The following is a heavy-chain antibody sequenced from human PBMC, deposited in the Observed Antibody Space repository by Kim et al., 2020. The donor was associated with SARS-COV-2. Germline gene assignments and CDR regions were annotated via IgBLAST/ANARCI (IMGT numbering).Heavy chain of an antibody. J-gene: IGHJ6*02. D-gene: IGHD6-19*01. CDR1: GFTFSGSA. V-gene: IGHV3-73*01. Sequence: GGSLRLSCAASGFTFSGSAMHWVRQASGKGLEWVGRIRSKANSYATAYAASVKGRFTISRDDSKNTAYLQMNSLKTEDTAVYYCTRVAVAGAGDYYYGMDVWGQGTTVTVSS. CDR2: IRSKANSYAT. CDR3: TRVAVAGAGDYYYGMDV.